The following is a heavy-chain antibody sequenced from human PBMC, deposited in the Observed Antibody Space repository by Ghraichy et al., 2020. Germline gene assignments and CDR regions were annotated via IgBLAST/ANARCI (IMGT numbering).Heavy chain of an antibody. J-gene: IGHJ6*02. V-gene: IGHV4-39*01. CDR1: RGSISSSSYF. CDR3: TGIVQLWFNRGSRGNRYYYGMDV. Sequence: SETLSLTCTVSRGSISSSSYFWGWVRQPPGKGLEWIGSISYMGDTYYNPSLQSPVTMSVDTSKNEFSLKLASVTAADTALYYCTGIVQLWFNRGSRGNRYYYGMDVWGQGTTVIVSS. D-gene: IGHD2-21*01. CDR2: ISYMGDT.